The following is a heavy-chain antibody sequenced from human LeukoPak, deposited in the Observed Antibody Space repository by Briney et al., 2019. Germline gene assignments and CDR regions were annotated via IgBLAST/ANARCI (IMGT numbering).Heavy chain of an antibody. CDR3: ARVKDGYQNEDY. D-gene: IGHD5-24*01. V-gene: IGHV3-21*01. CDR2: ISSSSSYI. CDR1: GFTFSSYS. J-gene: IGHJ4*02. Sequence: GGSLRLSCAASGFTFSSYSMNWVRQAPGKGLEWVSSISSSSSYIYYADSVKGRFTISRDNAKNSLYLQMNGLRAEDTAVHYCARVKDGYQNEDYWGQGTLVTVSS.